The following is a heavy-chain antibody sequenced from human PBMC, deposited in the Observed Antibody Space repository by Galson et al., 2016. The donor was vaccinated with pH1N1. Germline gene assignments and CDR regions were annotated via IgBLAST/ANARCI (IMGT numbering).Heavy chain of an antibody. V-gene: IGHV5-51*03. CDR1: GNSFSTSW. Sequence: QSGAEVKKPGESLKISCKGSGNSFSTSWIGWVRQLPGKGLEWMGIIYVGDSDTRYNPSFQGQVTISADKSIRTAYLQWSSLKASDTGIHYCAEHAALDPPMVIYDMDVWGNGTTVTVSS. CDR2: IYVGDSDT. D-gene: IGHD5-18*01. CDR3: AEHAALDPPMVIYDMDV. J-gene: IGHJ6*03.